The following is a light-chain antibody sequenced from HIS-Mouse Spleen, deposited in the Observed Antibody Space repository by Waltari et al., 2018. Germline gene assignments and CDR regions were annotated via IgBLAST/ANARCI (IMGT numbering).Light chain of an antibody. CDR2: GAS. V-gene: IGKV3-20*01. Sequence: EIVLTQSPGTLSLSPGDSATLACRASQSVSSSYLAWYQQKPGQAPRLLIYGASSRATGIPDRFSGSGSGTDFTLTISRLEPEDFAVYYCQQYGSSYTFGQGTKLEIK. CDR3: QQYGSSYT. CDR1: QSVSSSY. J-gene: IGKJ2*01.